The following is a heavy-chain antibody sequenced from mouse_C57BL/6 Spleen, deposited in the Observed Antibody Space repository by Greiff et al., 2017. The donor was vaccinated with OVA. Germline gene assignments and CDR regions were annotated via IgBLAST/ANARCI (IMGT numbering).Heavy chain of an antibody. Sequence: QVHVKQSGPELVKPGASVKISCKASGYAFSSSWMNWVKQRPGKGLEWIGRIYPGDGDTNYNGKFKGKATLTADKSSSTAYMQLSSLTSEDSAVYFCARSRVYYVAWFAYWGQGTLVTVSA. CDR3: ARSRVYYVAWFAY. D-gene: IGHD2-1*01. J-gene: IGHJ3*01. CDR2: IYPGDGDT. V-gene: IGHV1-82*01. CDR1: GYAFSSSW.